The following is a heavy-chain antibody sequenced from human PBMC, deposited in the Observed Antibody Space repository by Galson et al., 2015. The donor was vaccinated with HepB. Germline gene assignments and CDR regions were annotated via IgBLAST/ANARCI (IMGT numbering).Heavy chain of an antibody. V-gene: IGHV3-23*01. J-gene: IGHJ1*01. Sequence: LRLSCAASGFTFSSYAMSWVRQAPGKGLEWVSAISGSGGDTYYADSVKGRFTISRDNSKNTLYLQMNSLRAEDTAVYYCAKPTTGSAEYFQHWGQGTLVTVSS. CDR1: GFTFSSYA. D-gene: IGHD4-11*01. CDR2: ISGSGGDT. CDR3: AKPTTGSAEYFQH.